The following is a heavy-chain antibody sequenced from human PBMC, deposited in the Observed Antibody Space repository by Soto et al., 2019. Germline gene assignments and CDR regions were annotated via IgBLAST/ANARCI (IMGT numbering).Heavy chain of an antibody. Sequence: ASVKVSCKASGYTFTSYGISWVRQAPGQGLEWMGWINAYNGNTNYAQNFQGRVTMTTDTFTSTAYMELRSLRSDDTAVYYCASDWFGVDYWGQGTLVTVSS. V-gene: IGHV1-18*01. CDR1: GYTFTSYG. CDR2: INAYNGNT. J-gene: IGHJ4*02. D-gene: IGHD3-16*01. CDR3: ASDWFGVDY.